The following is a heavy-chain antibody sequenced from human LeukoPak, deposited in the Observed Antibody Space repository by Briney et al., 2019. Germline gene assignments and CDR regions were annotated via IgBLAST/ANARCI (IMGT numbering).Heavy chain of an antibody. V-gene: IGHV3-23*01. Sequence: GGSLRLSCAASGFTFSSYAMSWVRQAPGKGLEWVSAISGSGGSTYNADSVKGRFTISRDNSKNTLYLQMNSLRAEDTAVYYCAKGRSPLDYYYYGMDVWGQGTTVTVSS. CDR3: AKGRSPLDYYYYGMDV. J-gene: IGHJ6*02. CDR1: GFTFSSYA. CDR2: ISGSGGST.